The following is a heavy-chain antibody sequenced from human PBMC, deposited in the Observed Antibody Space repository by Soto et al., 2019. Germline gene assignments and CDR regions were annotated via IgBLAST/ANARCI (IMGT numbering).Heavy chain of an antibody. D-gene: IGHD3-9*01. CDR1: GGSISSSNW. CDR2: IYHSGST. J-gene: IGHJ6*02. V-gene: IGHV4-4*02. Sequence: ETLSLTCAVSGGSISSSNWWSWVRQPPGKGLEWIGEIYHSGSTNYNPSLKSRVTISVDKSKNQFSLKLSSVTAADTAVYYCARAYYDILTGRWLYGMDVWGQGTTVTVSS. CDR3: ARAYYDILTGRWLYGMDV.